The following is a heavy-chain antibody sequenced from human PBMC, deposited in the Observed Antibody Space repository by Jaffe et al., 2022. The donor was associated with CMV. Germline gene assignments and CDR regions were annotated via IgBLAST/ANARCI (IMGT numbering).Heavy chain of an antibody. V-gene: IGHV3-11*01. CDR3: ARGEVVVAATSYYYDSSGYPDAFDI. Sequence: QVQLVESGGGLVKPGGSLRLSCAASGFTFSDYYMSWIRQAPGKGLEWVSYISSSGSTIYYADSVKGRFTISRDNAKNSLYLQMNSLRAEDTAVYYCARGEVVVAATSYYYDSSGYPDAFDIWGQGTMVTVSS. CDR2: ISSSGSTI. J-gene: IGHJ3*02. CDR1: GFTFSDYY. D-gene: IGHD3-22*01.